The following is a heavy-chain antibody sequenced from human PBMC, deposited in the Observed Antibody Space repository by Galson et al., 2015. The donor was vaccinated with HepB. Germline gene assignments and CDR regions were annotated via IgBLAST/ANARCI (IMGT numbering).Heavy chain of an antibody. V-gene: IGHV1-3*01. CDR3: ARDYDSSGYPLNWFDP. D-gene: IGHD3-22*01. CDR2: INAGNGNT. J-gene: IGHJ5*02. Sequence: SVKVSCKASGYTFTSYAMHWVRQAPGQRLEWMGWINAGNGNTKYSQKFQGRVTITRDTSASTAYMELSSLRSEDTAVYYCARDYDSSGYPLNWFDPWGQGTLVTVSS. CDR1: GYTFTSYA.